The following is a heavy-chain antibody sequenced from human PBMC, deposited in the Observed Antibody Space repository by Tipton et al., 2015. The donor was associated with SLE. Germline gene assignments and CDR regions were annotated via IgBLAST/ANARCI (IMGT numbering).Heavy chain of an antibody. D-gene: IGHD2-15*01. J-gene: IGHJ6*03. CDR3: AKLRRPAVTLYYMDV. CDR2: ISHRGNT. CDR1: GEALSSAYF. V-gene: IGHV4-38-2*01. Sequence: GEALSSAYFWGWIRQPPGKGLEWIGSISHRGNTYYNPSLKSRVSISVDTSQNQFSLNLNSVTAADTAVYYCAKLRRPAVTLYYMDVWGKGTTVTISS.